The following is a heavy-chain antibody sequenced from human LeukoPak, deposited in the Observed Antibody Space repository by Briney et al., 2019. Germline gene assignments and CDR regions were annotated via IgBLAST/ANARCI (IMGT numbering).Heavy chain of an antibody. CDR2: INPNSGGT. V-gene: IGHV1-2*06. J-gene: IGHJ4*02. D-gene: IGHD3-10*01. CDR1: GYTFIGYY. CDR3: AREYGSGSYREIQFDY. Sequence: ASVKVSCKASGYTFIGYYMHWVRQAPGQGLEWMGRINPNSGGTNYAQKFQDRVTMTRDTSISTAYMELSSLRSEDTAVYYCAREYGSGSYREIQFDYWGQGTLVTVSS.